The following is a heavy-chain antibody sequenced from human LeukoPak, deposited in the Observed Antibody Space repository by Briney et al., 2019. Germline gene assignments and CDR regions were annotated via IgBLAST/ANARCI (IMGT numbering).Heavy chain of an antibody. D-gene: IGHD2-2*01. CDR1: GGSFSGYY. J-gene: IGHJ3*02. Sequence: SETLSLTCAVYGGSFSGYYWSWIRQPPGKGLEWIGEINHSGSTDYNPSLKSRVTISVDTSKNQFSLRLSSVTAADTAVYYCARRWMGAYCSTTSCYRQTNAFDIWGQGTMVTVSS. CDR2: INHSGST. V-gene: IGHV4-34*01. CDR3: ARRWMGAYCSTTSCYRQTNAFDI.